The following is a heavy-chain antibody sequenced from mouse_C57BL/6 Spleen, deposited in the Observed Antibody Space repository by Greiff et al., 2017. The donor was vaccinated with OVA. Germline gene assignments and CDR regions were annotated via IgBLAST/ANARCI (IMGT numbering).Heavy chain of an antibody. D-gene: IGHD2-1*01. CDR3: ARSIYYGHEAY. V-gene: IGHV1-54*01. CDR1: GYAFTNYL. CDR2: INPGSGGT. Sequence: QVQLKQSGAELVRPGTSVKVSCKASGYAFTNYLIEWVKQRPGQGLEWIGVINPGSGGTNYNEKFKGKATLTADKSSSTAYMQLSSLTSEDSAVYFCARSIYYGHEAYWGQGTLVTVSA. J-gene: IGHJ3*01.